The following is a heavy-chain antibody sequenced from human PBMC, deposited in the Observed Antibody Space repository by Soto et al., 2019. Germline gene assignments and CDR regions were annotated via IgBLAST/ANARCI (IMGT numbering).Heavy chain of an antibody. CDR1: GGSISSGGYY. J-gene: IGHJ6*02. Sequence: PSETLSLTCTVSGGSISSGGYYWSWIRQHPGKGLERIGYIYYSGSTYYNPSLKSRVTISVDTSKNQFSLKLSSVTAADTAVYYCASGVYPYDFWSGYRYGDVWGQGTTVTVSS. V-gene: IGHV4-31*03. D-gene: IGHD3-3*01. CDR2: IYYSGST. CDR3: ASGVYPYDFWSGYRYGDV.